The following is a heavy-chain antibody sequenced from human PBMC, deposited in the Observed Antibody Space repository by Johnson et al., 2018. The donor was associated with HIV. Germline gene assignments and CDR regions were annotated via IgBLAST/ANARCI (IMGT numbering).Heavy chain of an antibody. CDR2: IKQDGSEK. J-gene: IGHJ3*02. CDR1: GFTFSSYD. CDR3: ARGWRAVAGPDAFDI. V-gene: IGHV3-7*04. D-gene: IGHD6-19*01. Sequence: VQLVESGGGLVQPGGSLRLSCAASGFTFSSYDMHWVRQGPGQGLEWVANIKQDGSEKNYVDSVKGRFTISRDNAKNSRYLQMNSLRAEDTAVYYCARGWRAVAGPDAFDIWGQGTMVTVYS.